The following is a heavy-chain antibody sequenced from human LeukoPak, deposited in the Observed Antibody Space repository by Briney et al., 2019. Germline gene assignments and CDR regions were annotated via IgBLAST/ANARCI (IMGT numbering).Heavy chain of an antibody. Sequence: SETLSLTCTVSGGSISSSSYYWGWIRQPPGKGLEWIGSIYYSGSTYYNPSLKSRVTISVDTSKNQFSLKLSSVTAADTAVYYCARRLGYYDSSGYLNGLDYWGQGTLVTASS. CDR2: IYYSGST. D-gene: IGHD3-22*01. V-gene: IGHV4-39*01. CDR1: GGSISSSSYY. J-gene: IGHJ4*02. CDR3: ARRLGYYDSSGYLNGLDY.